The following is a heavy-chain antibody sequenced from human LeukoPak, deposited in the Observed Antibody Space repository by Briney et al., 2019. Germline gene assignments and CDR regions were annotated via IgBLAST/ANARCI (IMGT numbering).Heavy chain of an antibody. V-gene: IGHV3-33*01. CDR1: GFTFRNFG. D-gene: IGHD3-3*01. CDR3: VRDRNALQFLDY. J-gene: IGHJ4*02. CDR2: IWYDGSEK. Sequence: GRSLRLSCAASGFTFRNFGMHWVRQAPGKGLEWVAVIWYDGSEKYYADSVKGRFTISRDNSKNMLYLQTNSLRAEDTAVYFCVRDRNALQFLDYWGQGTVVTVSS.